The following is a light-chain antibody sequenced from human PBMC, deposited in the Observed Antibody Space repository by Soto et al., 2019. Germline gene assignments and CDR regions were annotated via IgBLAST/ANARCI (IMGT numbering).Light chain of an antibody. V-gene: IGLV2-8*01. Sequence: QSALTQPPSASGSPGQSVTISCTGTSSDVGGYNYVSWYQQHPGKAPKLMIYEVSKRPSGVPDRFSGSKSGNTASLTVSGLQDEDEADYYCSSYAGSNNPYVFGTGTKVTVL. CDR1: SSDVGGYNY. J-gene: IGLJ1*01. CDR2: EVS. CDR3: SSYAGSNNPYV.